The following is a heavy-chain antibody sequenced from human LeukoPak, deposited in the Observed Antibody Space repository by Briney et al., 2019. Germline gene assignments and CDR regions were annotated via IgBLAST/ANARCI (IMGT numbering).Heavy chain of an antibody. V-gene: IGHV4-59*01. CDR3: AREEGDCDTVRCYESFDV. CDR2: IYYTGST. D-gene: IGHD2-2*01. J-gene: IGHJ3*01. Sequence: PSETLSLTCTVSGGSFGRYYWSWIRQSPGKGLEWLGYIYYTGSTSYNPSLESRITISRDTARNQFSLRLTSVTTADTAVYYCAREEGDCDTVRCYESFDVWGPGTMVAVSS. CDR1: GGSFGRYY.